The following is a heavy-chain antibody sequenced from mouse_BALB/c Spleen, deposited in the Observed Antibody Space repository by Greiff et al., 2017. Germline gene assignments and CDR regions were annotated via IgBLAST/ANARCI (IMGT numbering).Heavy chain of an antibody. CDR3: NAGERRPY. CDR2: IDPENGDT. Sequence: EVQLQQSGAELVRSGASVKLSCTASGFNIKDYYMHWVKQRPEQGLEWIGWIDPENGDTEYAPKFQGKATMTADTSSNTAYLQLSSLTSEDTAVYYCNAGERRPYWGQGTLVTVSA. J-gene: IGHJ3*01. CDR1: GFNIKDYY. V-gene: IGHV14-4*02. D-gene: IGHD2-12*01.